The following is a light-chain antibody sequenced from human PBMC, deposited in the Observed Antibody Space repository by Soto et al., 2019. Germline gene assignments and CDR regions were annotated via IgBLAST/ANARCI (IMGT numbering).Light chain of an antibody. CDR2: VGPGGSVG. V-gene: IGLV9-49*02. J-gene: IGLJ2*01. CDR3: GTDHVTGSDFIVV. CDR1: SDYSNYK. Sequence: QSVLTQPHSASASLGASVTLTCTLNSDYSNYKVDWYQQRSGKGRRFVMRVGPGGSVGTKGVGNPDRFSVLGTGMKRSLKISRVQEEGESDYNCGTDHVTGSDFIVVFGGRTKLTVL.